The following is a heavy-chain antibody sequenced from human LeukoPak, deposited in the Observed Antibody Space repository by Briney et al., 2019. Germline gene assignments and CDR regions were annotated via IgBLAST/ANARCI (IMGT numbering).Heavy chain of an antibody. V-gene: IGHV4-59*12. Sequence: SETLSLTCTVSGGSISSYYWSWIRQPPGKGLEWIGNIYYSGSTYYNPSLKSRVTISLDTSKNQFSLKLSSVTAADTAVYYCASLSGSYYAEYFQHWGQGTLVTVSS. D-gene: IGHD1-26*01. CDR1: GGSISSYY. CDR3: ASLSGSYYAEYFQH. CDR2: IYYSGST. J-gene: IGHJ1*01.